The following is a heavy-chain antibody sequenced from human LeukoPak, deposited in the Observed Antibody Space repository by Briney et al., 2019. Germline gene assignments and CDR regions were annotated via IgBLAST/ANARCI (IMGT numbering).Heavy chain of an antibody. CDR1: GGSISSGGYY. CDR3: ARGLAAAAHGSRYFDL. J-gene: IGHJ2*01. CDR2: IYYSGST. V-gene: IGHV4-31*03. D-gene: IGHD6-13*01. Sequence: SETLSLTCTVSGGSISSGGYYWSWIRQHPGKGLEWIGYIYYSGSTHYNPSLKSRVTISVDTSKNQFSLKLSSVTAADTAVYYCARGLAAAAHGSRYFDLWGRGTLVTVSS.